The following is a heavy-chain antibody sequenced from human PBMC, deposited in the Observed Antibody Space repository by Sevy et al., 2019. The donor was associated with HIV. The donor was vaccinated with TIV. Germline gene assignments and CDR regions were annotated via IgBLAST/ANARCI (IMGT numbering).Heavy chain of an antibody. J-gene: IGHJ4*02. CDR3: STTRDYYDSSGYPFDY. CDR1: GYTLTELS. CDR2: FDTEDGET. Sequence: ASVKVSCKVSGYTLTELSMHWVRQAPGKGLEWMATFDTEDGETIYSQKFQGRVTMTEDTSTDTAYMELSRLRSEDTAVYYCSTTRDYYDSSGYPFDYWGQGTLVTVSS. D-gene: IGHD3-22*01. V-gene: IGHV1-24*01.